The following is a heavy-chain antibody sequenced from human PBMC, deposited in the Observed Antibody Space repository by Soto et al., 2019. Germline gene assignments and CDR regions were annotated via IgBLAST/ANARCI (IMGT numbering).Heavy chain of an antibody. V-gene: IGHV4-34*01. J-gene: IGHJ5*02. CDR2: INHSGST. Sequence: QVQLQQWGAGLLKPSETLSLTCAVYGGSFSGYYWSWIRQPPGKGLEWIGEINHSGSTNYNPSLKSRVTISVHTSKNQFSLKLSSVTAADTAVYYCARGRYYYGSGSKNWFDPWGQGTLGTVSS. D-gene: IGHD3-10*01. CDR3: ARGRYYYGSGSKNWFDP. CDR1: GGSFSGYY.